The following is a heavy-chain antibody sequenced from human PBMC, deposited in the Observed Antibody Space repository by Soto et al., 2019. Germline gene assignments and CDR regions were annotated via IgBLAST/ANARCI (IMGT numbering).Heavy chain of an antibody. J-gene: IGHJ4*02. CDR3: ARDRDDSSGYYSRYYDY. CDR2: IIPIFGTA. D-gene: IGHD3-22*01. Sequence: SVKVSCKASGGTFSSYAISWVRQAPGQGLEWMGGIIPIFGTANYAQKFQGRVTITADESTSTAYMELSSLRSEDTAVYYCARDRDDSSGYYSRYYDYCGQGTLVTVFS. V-gene: IGHV1-69*13. CDR1: GGTFSSYA.